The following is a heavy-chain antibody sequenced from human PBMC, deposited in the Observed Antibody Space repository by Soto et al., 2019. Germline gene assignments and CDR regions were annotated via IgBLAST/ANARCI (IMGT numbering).Heavy chain of an antibody. CDR1: GGSISSYY. CDR2: IYTSGST. J-gene: IGHJ3*02. V-gene: IGHV4-4*07. D-gene: IGHD3-10*01. Sequence: QVQLQESGPGLVKPSETLSLTCTVSGGSISSYYWSWIRQPAGKGLEWIGRIYTSGSTNYNPSLKSRVTMSVDTSKNQFSLKLSSVTAADTAVYYCARGRKFQEYYYGSGTPDAFDIWGQGTMVTVSS. CDR3: ARGRKFQEYYYGSGTPDAFDI.